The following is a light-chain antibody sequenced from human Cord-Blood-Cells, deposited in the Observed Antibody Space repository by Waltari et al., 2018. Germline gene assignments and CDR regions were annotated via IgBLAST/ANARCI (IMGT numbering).Light chain of an antibody. J-gene: IGKJ1*01. V-gene: IGKV1-39*01. Sequence: DIQMTQSPSSLSASVVDRVTIPCRALQSISSYLNLYQQHPGKAPKLLIYAASSLQSGVPSRFSGSGAGTDVTLTISSLPPEDFATYYCQQNYSTPWTFGQGTKVEIK. CDR1: QSISSY. CDR3: QQNYSTPWT. CDR2: AAS.